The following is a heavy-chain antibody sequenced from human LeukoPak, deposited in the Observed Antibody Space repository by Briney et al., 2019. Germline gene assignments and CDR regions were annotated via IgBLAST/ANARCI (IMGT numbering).Heavy chain of an antibody. J-gene: IGHJ4*02. Sequence: PGGSLSLSCAASGFTFSSYAMHWVRQAAGKGLEWVAVISYDGSNKYYADSVKGRFTISRDNSKNTLYLQMNSLRAEDTAVYYCAREKYSSGWYGDYWGQGTLVTVSS. CDR3: AREKYSSGWYGDY. CDR2: ISYDGSNK. V-gene: IGHV3-30*04. D-gene: IGHD6-19*01. CDR1: GFTFSSYA.